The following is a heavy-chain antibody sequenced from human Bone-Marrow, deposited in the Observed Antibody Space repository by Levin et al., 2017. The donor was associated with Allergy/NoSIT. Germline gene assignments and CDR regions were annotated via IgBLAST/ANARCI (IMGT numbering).Heavy chain of an antibody. V-gene: IGHV4-59*01. Sequence: PSETLSLTCTVSGASISNDYWNWIRQSPGKGLEWIGYLYNTRSTTSPSLQSRVTISVDTSKNQFSLNLTSVTAADTAVYYCARSKWGSLGDCDYWGQGILVSVSS. CDR1: GASISNDY. CDR3: ARSKWGSLGDCDY. J-gene: IGHJ4*02. CDR2: LYNTRST. D-gene: IGHD7-27*01.